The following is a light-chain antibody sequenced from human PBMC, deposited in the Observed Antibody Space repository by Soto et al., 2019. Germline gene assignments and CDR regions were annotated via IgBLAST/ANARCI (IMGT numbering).Light chain of an antibody. Sequence: QSALTQPPSASGSPGQSVTISCTGTSSDVGGYKYVSWYQQHPGKAPKLMIFEVNKRPSGVPDRFSGSKSGNTATLTVSGLQAEDEADYYCSSYSDINDKGVFGTGTKLTVL. CDR1: SSDVGGYKY. CDR2: EVN. CDR3: SSYSDINDKGV. J-gene: IGLJ1*01. V-gene: IGLV2-8*01.